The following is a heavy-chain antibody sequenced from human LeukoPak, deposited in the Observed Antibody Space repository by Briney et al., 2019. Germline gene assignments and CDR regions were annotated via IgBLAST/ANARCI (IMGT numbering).Heavy chain of an antibody. CDR3: AKFAGRIAAAGFFDY. Sequence: GWSLRLSCAASGFTFSSYGMSWFRQAPGKGLEWVSAISGSGGSTYYADSVKCRFTISGYNSKNTLYLQMNSLRAEDTAVYYCAKFAGRIAAAGFFDYWGQGTLVTVSS. V-gene: IGHV3-23*01. CDR2: ISGSGGST. CDR1: GFTFSSYG. D-gene: IGHD6-13*01. J-gene: IGHJ4*02.